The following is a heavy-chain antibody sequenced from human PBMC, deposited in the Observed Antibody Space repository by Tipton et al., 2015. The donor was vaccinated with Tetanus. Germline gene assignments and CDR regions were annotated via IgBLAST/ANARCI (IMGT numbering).Heavy chain of an antibody. V-gene: IGHV4-31*03. CDR2: IYYSGST. J-gene: IGHJ5*02. CDR3: ARDQGGGRVVRLNWFDP. D-gene: IGHD6-6*01. CDR1: GASIKNSPYF. Sequence: TLSLTCSVSGASIKNSPYFWNWIRHSPGKGLEWIGYIYYSGSTYYNPSLKSRVSMSVDTSKNQFFLNLTSVTAADTAVYYCARDQGGGRVVRLNWFDPWGPGALVTVSS.